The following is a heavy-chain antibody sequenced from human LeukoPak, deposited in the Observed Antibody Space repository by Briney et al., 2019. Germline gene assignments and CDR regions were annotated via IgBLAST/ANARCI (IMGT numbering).Heavy chain of an antibody. Sequence: GGSLRLSCAASGFTFSNYAMSWVRQASGKGLEWVGRIRSKANSYATAYAASVKGRFTISRDDSKNTAYLQMNSLKTEDTAVYYCTRRDYGDYDYFDYWGQGTLVTVSS. CDR1: GFTFSNYA. CDR3: TRRDYGDYDYFDY. D-gene: IGHD4-17*01. CDR2: IRSKANSYAT. J-gene: IGHJ4*02. V-gene: IGHV3-73*01.